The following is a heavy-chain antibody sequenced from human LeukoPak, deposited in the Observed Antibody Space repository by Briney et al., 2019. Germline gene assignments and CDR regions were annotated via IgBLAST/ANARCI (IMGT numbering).Heavy chain of an antibody. V-gene: IGHV4-39*01. CDR3: ARQAGLPAAYDY. D-gene: IGHD5-18*01. CDR1: GGSISSSSYY. J-gene: IGHJ4*02. Sequence: SETLSLTCTVSGGSISSSSYYWGWIRQPPGKGLEWIGSIYYSGSTYYNPSLKSRVTISVDTSKNQFSLKLSSVTAADTAVYYCARQAGLPAAYDYWGQGTLVTVSS. CDR2: IYYSGST.